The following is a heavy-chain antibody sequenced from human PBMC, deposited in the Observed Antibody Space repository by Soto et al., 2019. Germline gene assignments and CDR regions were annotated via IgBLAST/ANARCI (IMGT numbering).Heavy chain of an antibody. Sequence: GGSLRLSCAASGFTFSDYYMSWIRQAPGKGLEWVSYISSSGSTIYYADSVKGRFTISRDNAKNSLYLQMNSLRAEDTAVYYCARGQHYYDSSGYPGYWGQVTLVTVSS. D-gene: IGHD3-22*01. V-gene: IGHV3-11*01. CDR1: GFTFSDYY. CDR2: ISSSGSTI. CDR3: ARGQHYYDSSGYPGY. J-gene: IGHJ4*02.